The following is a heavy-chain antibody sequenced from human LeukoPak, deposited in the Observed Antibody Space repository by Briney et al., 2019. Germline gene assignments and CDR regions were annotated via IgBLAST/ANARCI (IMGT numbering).Heavy chain of an antibody. V-gene: IGHV4-39*02. J-gene: IGHJ4*02. CDR3: AGGLSGYDIDY. D-gene: IGHD5-12*01. CDR2: IYYSGTT. CDR1: GGSTSSSTSD. Sequence: SQTLSLTCTLSGGSTSSSTSDCGWIRHPPRKGLEWIRSIYYSGTTYYNPSLKSRSTLSADTAKNHFSLKPSSVTPPHTSIDYCAGGLSGYDIDYWGQGTLVTVSS.